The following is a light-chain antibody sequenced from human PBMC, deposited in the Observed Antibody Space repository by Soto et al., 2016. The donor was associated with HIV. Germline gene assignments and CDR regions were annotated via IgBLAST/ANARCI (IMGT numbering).Light chain of an antibody. CDR2: GKN. Sequence: SSELTQDPAVSVALGQTVRITCQGDTPLLVIYGKNNRPSGIPDRFSGSTSGNMASLTITATQANDEADYYCNSRDNTTNHLVFGGGTKLTVL. CDR3: NSRDNTTNHLV. J-gene: IGLJ2*01. V-gene: IGLV3-19*01.